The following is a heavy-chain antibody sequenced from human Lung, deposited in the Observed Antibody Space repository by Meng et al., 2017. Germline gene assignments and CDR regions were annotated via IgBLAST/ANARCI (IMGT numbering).Heavy chain of an antibody. V-gene: IGHV1-2*06. D-gene: IGHD6-25*01. CDR3: ARDEDISAAGKLFGDY. CDR2: INPKSGDT. CDR1: GYNFPDYY. J-gene: IGHJ4*02. Sequence: VPLVQAGAGGKKPGASVKVSCKPSGYNFPDYYIHWVRRAPGQGLEWMGRINPKSGDTHYAQKFQARVTMTGDTSISTAYMELSGLRSDDTAMYYCARDEDISAAGKLFGDYWGQGTLVTVSS.